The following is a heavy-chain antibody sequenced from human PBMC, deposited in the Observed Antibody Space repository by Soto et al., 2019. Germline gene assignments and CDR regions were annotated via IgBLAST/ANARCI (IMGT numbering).Heavy chain of an antibody. J-gene: IGHJ4*02. V-gene: IGHV3-23*04. D-gene: IGHD3-22*01. CDR1: GFTFSSYA. CDR3: ANLGLYYDSSGYSFDH. CDR2: ISDSGGST. Sequence: EVQLVESGGGLVQPGGSLRLSCAASGFTFSSYAMSWVRQAPGKGLEWVSAISDSGGSTYYADSVKGRLTISRDNSKNTLYLQMNSLRAEDTAVYYCANLGLYYDSSGYSFDHWGQGTLVTVSS.